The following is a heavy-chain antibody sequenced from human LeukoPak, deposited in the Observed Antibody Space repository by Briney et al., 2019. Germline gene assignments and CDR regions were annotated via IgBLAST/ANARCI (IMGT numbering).Heavy chain of an antibody. CDR2: INPNSGGT. J-gene: IGHJ4*02. CDR3: ASEGVISSSFDY. D-gene: IGHD3-10*01. CDR1: GYTFSDYY. Sequence: ASVKVSCKASGYTFSDYYMHWVRQAPGQGVEWMGWINPNSGGTNYAQKFQGRVTMTRDTSISTAYMELSSLTSDDTAVYYCASEGVISSSFDYWGQGTLVTVSS. V-gene: IGHV1-2*02.